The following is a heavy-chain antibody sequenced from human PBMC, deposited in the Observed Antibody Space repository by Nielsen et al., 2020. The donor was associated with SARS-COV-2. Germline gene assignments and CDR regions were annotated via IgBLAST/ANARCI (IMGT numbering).Heavy chain of an antibody. D-gene: IGHD3-22*01. V-gene: IGHV4-39*07. J-gene: IGHJ3*02. CDR3: ARAFTMIVVVTYTDAFDI. CDR2: IYYSGST. CDR1: GGSISSSSYY. Sequence: SETLSLTCTVSGGSISSSSYYWGWIRQPPGKGLEWIGSIYYSGSTYYNPSLKSRVTISVDTSKNQFSLKLSSVTAADTAVYYCARAFTMIVVVTYTDAFDIWGQGTMVTVSS.